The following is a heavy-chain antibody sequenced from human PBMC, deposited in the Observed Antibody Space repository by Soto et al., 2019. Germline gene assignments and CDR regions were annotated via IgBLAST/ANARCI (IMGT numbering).Heavy chain of an antibody. CDR3: VKGVYRSGADFFDY. CDR1: GFTFTNFA. CDR2: ISGTVSKS. V-gene: IGHV3-23*01. Sequence: EVQLLESGGGLVQPGGSLRLSCAASGFTFTNFAMSWVRQAPGKGLEWVSTISGTVSKSNYADSVRGRFTISRDSSKNTLFLQVSSLRDADTAVYHCVKGVYRSGADFFDYWGQGTPVTVSS. J-gene: IGHJ4*02. D-gene: IGHD6-13*01.